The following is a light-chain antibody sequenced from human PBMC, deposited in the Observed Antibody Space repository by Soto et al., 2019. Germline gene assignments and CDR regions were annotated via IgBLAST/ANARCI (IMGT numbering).Light chain of an antibody. CDR2: GAS. CDR1: QSVSSPY. Sequence: EIVLTQSPGTLSLSPGERATLSCRASQSVSSPYLAWYQQKPGQAPRLLVYGASSRAAGIPDRLTGSGSGTEFTLTISRLEPEDFAVYYCQQYGSSPWTFGQGTKVEIK. J-gene: IGKJ1*01. CDR3: QQYGSSPWT. V-gene: IGKV3-20*01.